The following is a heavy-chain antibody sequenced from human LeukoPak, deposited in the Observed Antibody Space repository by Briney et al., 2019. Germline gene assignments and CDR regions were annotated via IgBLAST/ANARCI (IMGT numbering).Heavy chain of an antibody. Sequence: GGSLRLSCTASGFTFSTYWMSWVRQAPGKGPEWVANIKQDGSEAYYVDSVKGRFTISRDNARNSLYLQMNSLRAEDTAVYYCARDKIVGATYFGNWGQGALISVSS. V-gene: IGHV3-7*03. J-gene: IGHJ4*02. CDR1: GFTFSTYW. CDR3: ARDKIVGATYFGN. CDR2: IKQDGSEA. D-gene: IGHD1-26*01.